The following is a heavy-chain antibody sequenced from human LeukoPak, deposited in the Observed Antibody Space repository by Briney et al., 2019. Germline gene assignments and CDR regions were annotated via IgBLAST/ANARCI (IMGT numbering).Heavy chain of an antibody. CDR1: GFTFSSYG. V-gene: IGHV3-30*03. CDR2: ISYDGSNK. CDR3: ARDPRHYYDSSGYPKGY. J-gene: IGHJ4*02. Sequence: GRSLRLSCAASGFTFSSYGMHWVRQAPGKGLEWVAVISYDGSNKYYADSVKGRFPISRDNAKNSLYLQMNSLRAEDTAVYYCARDPRHYYDSSGYPKGYWGQGTLVTVSS. D-gene: IGHD3-22*01.